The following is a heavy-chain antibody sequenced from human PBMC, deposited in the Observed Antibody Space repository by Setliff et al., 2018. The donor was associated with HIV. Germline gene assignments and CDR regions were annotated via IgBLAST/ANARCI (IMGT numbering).Heavy chain of an antibody. Sequence: GASVKVSCKASGGSITSNYITWVRQAPGQGLEWMGRIIPMFGIANNAPKFQGRVTITADKSTSTSYMELSSLTSEDTAVYYCARERIGYFDFWGHGTLVTAP. CDR3: ARERIGYFDF. D-gene: IGHD2-15*01. CDR2: IIPMFGIA. V-gene: IGHV1-69*04. J-gene: IGHJ4*01. CDR1: GGSITSNY.